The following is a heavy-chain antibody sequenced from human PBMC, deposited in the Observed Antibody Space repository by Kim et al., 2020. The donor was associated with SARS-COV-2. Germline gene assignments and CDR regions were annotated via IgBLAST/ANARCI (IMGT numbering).Heavy chain of an antibody. V-gene: IGHV3-23*01. J-gene: IGHJ1*01. Sequence: GGSLRLSCAASGFTFNIYAMSWVRQAPGKGLEWVSGIRGSGESTTYADSVKGRFTISRDNSKNTLHLQMDRLRVDDTALYYCAEISSGSSGWFEYFQHWGQGTLVTVSS. CDR2: IRGSGEST. CDR3: AEISSGSSGWFEYFQH. CDR1: GFTFNIYA. D-gene: IGHD6-19*01.